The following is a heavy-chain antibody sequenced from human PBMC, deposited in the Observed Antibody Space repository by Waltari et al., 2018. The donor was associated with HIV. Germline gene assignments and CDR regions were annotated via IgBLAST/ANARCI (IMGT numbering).Heavy chain of an antibody. CDR3: ARDTLNLYFGLDV. CDR1: GFRFRDYA. CDR2: ISSSSSNI. V-gene: IGHV3-48*02. Sequence: EVQLVESGGGLVQPGRSLRLSCAASGFRFRDYAMNWVRQAPGKGLEWISYISSSSSNIKYADSVKGRFTISRDNTKSSLDLHMNNLRDEDTAVYFCARDTLNLYFGLDVWGQGTTVSVSS. J-gene: IGHJ6*02.